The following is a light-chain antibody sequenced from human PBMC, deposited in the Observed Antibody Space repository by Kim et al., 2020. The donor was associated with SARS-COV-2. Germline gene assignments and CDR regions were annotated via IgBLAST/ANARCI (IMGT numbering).Light chain of an antibody. CDR1: SLRNYY. CDR2: NKK. J-gene: IGLJ2*01. CDR3: NSWDSSGDHL. V-gene: IGLV3-19*01. Sequence: SSELTQDPAVSVALGQTVRITYQGDSLRNYYINWYQQKPGQAPVLVIYNKKDRPSGIPDRFSGSNSGNTASLTITGTQAEDEADYYCNSWDSSGDHLFGGGTQLTVL.